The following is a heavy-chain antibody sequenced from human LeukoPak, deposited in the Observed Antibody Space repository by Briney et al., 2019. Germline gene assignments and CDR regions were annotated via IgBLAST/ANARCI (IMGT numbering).Heavy chain of an antibody. Sequence: ASVKVSCKASGGTFSSYAISWVRQDPGQGLEWMGGIIPIFGTANYAQKFQGRVTITTDESTSTAYIELSSLRSEDTAVYYCARALIFGYYYDSSPIFLGSFHIWGQGTMVTVSS. CDR3: ARALIFGYYYDSSPIFLGSFHI. CDR2: IIPIFGTA. V-gene: IGHV1-69*05. J-gene: IGHJ3*02. CDR1: GGTFSSYA. D-gene: IGHD3-22*01.